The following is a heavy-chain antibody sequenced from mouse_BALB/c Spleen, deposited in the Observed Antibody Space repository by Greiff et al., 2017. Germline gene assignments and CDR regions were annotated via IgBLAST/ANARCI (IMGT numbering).Heavy chain of an antibody. CDR2: IRSKSNNYAT. D-gene: IGHD4-1*01. J-gene: IGHJ2*01. CDR3: VRKLGDY. Sequence: EVHLVESGGGLVQPKGSLKLSCAASGFTFNTYAMNWVRQAPGKGLEWVARIRSKSNNYATYYADSVKDRFTISRDDSQSMLYLQMNNLKTEDTAMYYCVRKLGDYWGQGTTLTVSS. CDR1: GFTFNTYA. V-gene: IGHV10-1*02.